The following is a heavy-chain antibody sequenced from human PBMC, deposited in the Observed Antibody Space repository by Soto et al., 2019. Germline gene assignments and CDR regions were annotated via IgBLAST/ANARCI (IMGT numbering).Heavy chain of an antibody. D-gene: IGHD6-13*01. CDR3: AKVVEQQLLRVAFDC. J-gene: IGHJ4*02. V-gene: IGHV3-23*01. CDR1: GFTFSNDA. CDR2: ISDNGERT. Sequence: GGSLRLSCAASGFTFSNDAMTWVRQAPGKGLEWVSAISDNGERTHYADSVKGRFSISRDNSKNTLDLQMNSLRVEDTAVYFCAKVVEQQLLRVAFDCGGLGILVTVSS.